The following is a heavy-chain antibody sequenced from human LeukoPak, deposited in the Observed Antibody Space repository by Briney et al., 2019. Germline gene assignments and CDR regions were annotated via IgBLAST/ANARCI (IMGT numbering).Heavy chain of an antibody. J-gene: IGHJ4*02. CDR1: GGSISSSSYC. V-gene: IGHV4-39*01. CDR2: IYYSGST. D-gene: IGHD6-19*01. CDR3: ARHGGYSSGWYGVSTYYFDY. Sequence: SETLSLTCTVSGGSISSSSYCWGWIRRPPGKGLEWMGSIYYSGSTYYNPSLKSRVTISVDTSKNQFSLKLSSVTAADTAVYYCARHGGYSSGWYGVSTYYFDYWGQGTLVTVSS.